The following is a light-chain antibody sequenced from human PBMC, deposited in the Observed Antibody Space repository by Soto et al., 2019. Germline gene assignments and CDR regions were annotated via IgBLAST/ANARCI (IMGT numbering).Light chain of an antibody. V-gene: IGKV3-20*01. CDR2: SAS. CDR1: RSVATN. J-gene: IGKJ1*01. Sequence: SLFMHSPGTLYLSPGERATLSCRASRSVATNLAWYQQKPGQAPRLLIYSASSRATGIPDRFSGSGSGTDFTLTISRLEPEDFAVYYCQRYGGFGQGTKVDI. CDR3: QRYGG.